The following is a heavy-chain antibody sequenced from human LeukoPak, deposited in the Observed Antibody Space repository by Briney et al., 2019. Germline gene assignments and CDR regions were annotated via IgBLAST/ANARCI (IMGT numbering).Heavy chain of an antibody. J-gene: IGHJ5*02. CDR3: ARLPDIAANWFDP. CDR1: GGSISSSSYY. D-gene: IGHD6-25*01. Sequence: SETLSLTCTVSGGSISSSSYYWGWIRQPPGKGLEWIGSIYYSGSTYYNPSLKSRVTISVDTSKNQFSLKLSSVTAADTAVYYCARLPDIAANWFDPWGQGTLVTVSS. CDR2: IYYSGST. V-gene: IGHV4-39*01.